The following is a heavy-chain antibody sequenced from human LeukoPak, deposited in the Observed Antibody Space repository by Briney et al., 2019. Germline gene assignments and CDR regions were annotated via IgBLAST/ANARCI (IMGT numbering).Heavy chain of an antibody. CDR1: GYTLTELS. CDR3: ATXXSRGXXISNYINWFDP. J-gene: IGHJ5*02. V-gene: IGHV1-24*01. CDR2: FDXXXGET. D-gene: IGHD1-7*01. Sequence: ASVKVSCKVSGYTLTELSMHWVRQAPGKGLEWMGGFDXXXGETIYPQKFXGXVTMTEDTSTDTAYMELSSLRSEDTAVYYCATXXSRGXXISNYINWFDPWGQGTLVTVSS.